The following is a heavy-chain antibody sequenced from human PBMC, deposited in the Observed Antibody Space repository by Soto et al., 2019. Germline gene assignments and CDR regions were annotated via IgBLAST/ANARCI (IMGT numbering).Heavy chain of an antibody. CDR3: ARDLAKGGGSAGFDY. CDR2: ILHIGDSA. D-gene: IGHD1-26*01. J-gene: IGHJ4*02. CDR1: GFSFSANA. Sequence: DVQLLESGGGLVQPGGSLRLSCVASGFSFSANAMTWVRQAPGKGLEWVSSILHIGDSAYYADSVKGRFTISRDNSKSTLYLQMTRLRSDDTAVYYCARDLAKGGGSAGFDYWGQGTLVTVSS. V-gene: IGHV3-23*01.